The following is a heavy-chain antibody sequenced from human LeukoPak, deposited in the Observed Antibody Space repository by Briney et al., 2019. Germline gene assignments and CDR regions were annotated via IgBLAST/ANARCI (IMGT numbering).Heavy chain of an antibody. CDR2: ISAYNGNT. V-gene: IGHV1-18*01. CDR1: GCTFTSYG. CDR3: AGSGSYHREWFDP. Sequence: ASVTVSCTASGCTFTSYGISWVRQAPGQGLEWMGWISAYNGNTNYAQKLQGRVTMTTDTSTSTAYMELRSLRSDDTAVYYCAGSGSYHREWFDPWGQGTLVTVSS. D-gene: IGHD1-26*01. J-gene: IGHJ5*02.